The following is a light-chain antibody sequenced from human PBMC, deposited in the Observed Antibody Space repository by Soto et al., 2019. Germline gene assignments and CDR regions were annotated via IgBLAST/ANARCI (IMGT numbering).Light chain of an antibody. CDR2: DIS. CDR3: QLYSRSPRQIT. V-gene: IGKV3-20*01. CDR1: QSISNW. Sequence: TQSPSTLSASVGDRVTITCRASQSISNWLAWYQQKPGQAPRLVIFDISNRATGIPDRSSGSGSGTDCTLTISRLEPEDFAVYYCQLYSRSPRQITFGQGTRLEIK. J-gene: IGKJ5*01.